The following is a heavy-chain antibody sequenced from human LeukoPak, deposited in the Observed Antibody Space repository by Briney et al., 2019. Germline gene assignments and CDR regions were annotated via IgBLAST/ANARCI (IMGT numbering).Heavy chain of an antibody. CDR1: GYTFTSHD. D-gene: IGHD6-13*01. J-gene: IGHJ3*02. CDR2: MNPNSGNT. V-gene: IGHV1-8*01. CDR3: ASSLALGIAAAGSDDAFDI. Sequence: ASVKVSCKASGYTFTSHDINWVRRATGQGLEWMGWMNPNSGNTGYAQKFQGRVTMTRNTSISTAYMELSSLRSEDTAVYYCASSLALGIAAAGSDDAFDIWGQGTMVTVSS.